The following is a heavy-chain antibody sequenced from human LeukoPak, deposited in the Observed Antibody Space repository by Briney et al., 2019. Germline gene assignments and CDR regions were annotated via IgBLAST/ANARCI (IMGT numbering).Heavy chain of an antibody. J-gene: IGHJ2*01. V-gene: IGHV4-34*01. CDR3: ARLKLGAYFDL. CDR2: ISHSGST. CDR1: GGSFSGYS. D-gene: IGHD3-16*01. Sequence: PSETLSLTCAGYGGSFSGYSCSWIRQSPGKGLEWIGEISHSGSTDYNPSLKSRVTISVDTSKNQLSLKLTSVSAADTAVYYCARLKLGAYFDLWGRGTLVTVSS.